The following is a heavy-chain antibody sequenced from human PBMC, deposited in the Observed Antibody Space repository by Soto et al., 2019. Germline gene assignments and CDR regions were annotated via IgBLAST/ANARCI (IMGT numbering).Heavy chain of an antibody. CDR3: ASGIVGATTYGMAV. V-gene: IGHV3-30*03. D-gene: IGHD1-26*01. J-gene: IGHJ6*02. CDR1: GFTLTNFD. CDR2: ASYDGTYQ. Sequence: PGGSLRLSCAASGFTLTNFDMHWVRQPPGRGLEWVAIASYDGTYQHYADSVEGRFTISRDNAKNSLYLQMNSLRAEDTALFYWASGIVGATTYGMAVWGQGTTVTVS.